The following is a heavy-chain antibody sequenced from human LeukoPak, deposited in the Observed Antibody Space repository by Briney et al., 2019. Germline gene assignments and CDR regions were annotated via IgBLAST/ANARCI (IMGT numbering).Heavy chain of an antibody. Sequence: PGGSLRLSCVASGFTFSNYWMHWVRQAPGKGLEWVANIKEDESEKYYVGSVKGRFTISRDNAKNSLYLQMNSLRAEDTAVYNCAREPPTNRDSSNYGNWGQGTLVTVSS. D-gene: IGHD4-11*01. CDR2: IKEDESEK. J-gene: IGHJ4*02. CDR1: GFTFSNYW. V-gene: IGHV3-7*01. CDR3: AREPPTNRDSSNYGN.